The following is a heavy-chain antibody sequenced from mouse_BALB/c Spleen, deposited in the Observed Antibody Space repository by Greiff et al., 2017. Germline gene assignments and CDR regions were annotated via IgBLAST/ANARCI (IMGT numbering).Heavy chain of an antibody. CDR3: ARYDGYYVYYFDY. CDR1: GYTFSSYW. J-gene: IGHJ2*01. Sequence: QVQLQQSGAELMKPGASVKISCKATGYTFSSYWIEWVKQRPGHGLEWIGEILPGSGSTNYNEKFKGKATFTADTSSNTAYMQLSSLTSEDSAVYYCARYDGYYVYYFDYWGQGTTLTVSS. CDR2: ILPGSGST. V-gene: IGHV1-9*01. D-gene: IGHD2-3*01.